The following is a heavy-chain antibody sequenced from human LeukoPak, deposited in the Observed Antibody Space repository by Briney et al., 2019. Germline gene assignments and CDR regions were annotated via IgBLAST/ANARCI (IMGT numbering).Heavy chain of an antibody. Sequence: GALRLSCAASGFTFSGYVMSWVRQAPGKGLEWVSAISGGGGSTNYADSVKGRFIISRDISKNTLYLQMNSLRVEDTAVYYCARGLRNGEYGDLWGQGTLVTVSS. J-gene: IGHJ5*02. CDR3: ARGLRNGEYGDL. D-gene: IGHD4-17*01. CDR2: ISGGGGST. CDR1: GFTFSGYV. V-gene: IGHV3-23*01.